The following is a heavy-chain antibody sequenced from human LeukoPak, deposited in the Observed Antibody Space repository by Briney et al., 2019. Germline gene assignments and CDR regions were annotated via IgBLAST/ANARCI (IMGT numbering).Heavy chain of an antibody. J-gene: IGHJ4*02. Sequence: GGSLRLSCAASGFTFRSYWMTWVRQAPGKGLEWVSAISVSAGSTYYADSVKGRFTISRDNSKNTLYLQMNSLRAEDTAVYYCATGSVRYSASWYSQEGDYWGQGTLVTVSS. CDR3: ATGSVRYSASWYSQEGDY. V-gene: IGHV3-23*01. CDR1: GFTFRSYW. CDR2: ISVSAGST. D-gene: IGHD6-13*01.